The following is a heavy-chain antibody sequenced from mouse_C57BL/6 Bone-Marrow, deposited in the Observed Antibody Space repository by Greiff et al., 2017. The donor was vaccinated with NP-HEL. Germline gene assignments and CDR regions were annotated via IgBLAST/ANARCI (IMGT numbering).Heavy chain of an antibody. D-gene: IGHD2-1*01. Sequence: QVPLKESGAELVRPGTSVKMSCKASGYTFTNYWIGWAKQRPGHGLEWIGDIYPGGGYPNYNEKFKGKATLTADKSSSTAYMQFSSLTSEDSAIYYCARELPYYYAMDYGGQGTSVTVSS. CDR2: IYPGGGYP. CDR3: ARELPYYYAMDY. J-gene: IGHJ4*01. V-gene: IGHV1-63*01. CDR1: GYTFTNYW.